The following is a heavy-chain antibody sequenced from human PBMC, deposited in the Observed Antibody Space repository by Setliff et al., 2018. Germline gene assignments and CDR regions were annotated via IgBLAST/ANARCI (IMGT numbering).Heavy chain of an antibody. CDR2: TRNKANDYST. CDR3: ARATFGSGSYFLDF. Sequence: GGSLRLSCAASGFTFSDHYMDWVRQAPGKGPEWLGRTRNKANDYSTRYAASVKGRFTISRDDSMNSLYLQMDSLKPEDTALYYCARATFGSGSYFLDFWGQGTLVTVSS. D-gene: IGHD3-10*01. V-gene: IGHV3-72*01. J-gene: IGHJ4*02. CDR1: GFTFSDHY.